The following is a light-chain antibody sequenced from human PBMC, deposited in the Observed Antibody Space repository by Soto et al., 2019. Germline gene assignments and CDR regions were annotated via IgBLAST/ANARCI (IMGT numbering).Light chain of an antibody. CDR2: LDRSGSY. Sequence: QLVLTQSSSASASLGSSVKLTCILNSGHSTYIIAWHQQQPGKAPRFLMTLDRSGSYNRGSGVPDRFSGSSSGADRYLTISNLQFEDEGDYYCETWYSNTHKVFGGGTKVTVL. CDR3: ETWYSNTHKV. J-gene: IGLJ3*02. CDR1: SGHSTYI. V-gene: IGLV4-60*02.